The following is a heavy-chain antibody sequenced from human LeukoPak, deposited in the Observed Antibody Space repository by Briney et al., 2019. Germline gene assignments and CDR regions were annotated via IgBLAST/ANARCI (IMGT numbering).Heavy chain of an antibody. CDR1: GFTFSSYA. D-gene: IGHD2-21*02. J-gene: IGHJ4*02. CDR2: ISYDGSNK. CDR3: ARDRLEAVTDDDYFDY. Sequence: GRSLRLSCAASGFTFSSYAMHWVRQAPGKGLEWVAVISYDGSNKYYADSVKGRFTISRDNSKNTVYLQMNSLRAEDTGDYCARDRLEAVTDDDYFDYWGQGTLVTVSS. V-gene: IGHV3-30-3*01.